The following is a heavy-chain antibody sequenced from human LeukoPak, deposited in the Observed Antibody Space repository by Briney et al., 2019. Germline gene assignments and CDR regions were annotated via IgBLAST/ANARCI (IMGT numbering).Heavy chain of an antibody. CDR2: FDPEDGET. D-gene: IGHD2-15*01. CDR1: GYTLTELS. Sequence: ASVKVSCKVSGYTLTELSMHWVRQAPGKGLEWMGGFDPEDGETIYAQKFQGRLTMTEDTSTDTAYMELSSLRSDDTAVYYCATDPVGYCSGNGCYSVDYWGQGTLVTVSS. CDR3: ATDPVGYCSGNGCYSVDY. V-gene: IGHV1-24*01. J-gene: IGHJ4*02.